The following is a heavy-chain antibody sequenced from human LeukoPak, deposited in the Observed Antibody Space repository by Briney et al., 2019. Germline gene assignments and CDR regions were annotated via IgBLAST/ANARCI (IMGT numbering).Heavy chain of an antibody. CDR2: IKPKTDGETT. CDR3: ITPLPYSAQ. J-gene: IGHJ4*02. Sequence: PGGSLRLSCAASGFTFSNAYVNWVRQAPGKGLEWVGRIKPKTDGETTEYAAPVKGRFSISRDDSKNTLYLQMNSLKTEDTAVYYCITPLPYSAQGGQGTLVTVSS. V-gene: IGHV3-15*07. D-gene: IGHD2-21*01. CDR1: GFTFSNAY.